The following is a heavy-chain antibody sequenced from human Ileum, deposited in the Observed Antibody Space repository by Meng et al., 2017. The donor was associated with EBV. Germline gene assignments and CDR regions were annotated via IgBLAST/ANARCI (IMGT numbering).Heavy chain of an antibody. CDR2: IYYSGSP. CDR1: DGSISSSNW. D-gene: IGHD5-24*01. CDR3: ARHSGYNQGY. V-gene: IGHV4-4*02. Sequence: QGHPPGRGPVLVKPSWTLSLICVVFDGSISSSNWWSWVRQPPGKGPEWIGQIYYSGSPSYNPSLKSRVTMSVDKSKNQVSLNLNSVTAADTALYYCARHSGYNQGYWGQGTLVTVSS. J-gene: IGHJ4*02.